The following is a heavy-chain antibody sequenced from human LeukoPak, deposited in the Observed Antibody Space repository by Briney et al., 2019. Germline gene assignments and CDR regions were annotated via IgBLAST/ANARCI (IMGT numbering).Heavy chain of an antibody. D-gene: IGHD4-11*01. CDR3: ARPRSGSNYGFYLDY. J-gene: IGHJ4*02. V-gene: IGHV1-18*01. Sequence: GASVKVSCKASGGTFSSYGISWVRQAPGQGLEWMGWISAYNGNTNYAQKLQGRVTMTTDTSTSTAYMELRSLRSDDTAVYYCARPRSGSNYGFYLDYWGQGTLVTVSS. CDR2: ISAYNGNT. CDR1: GGTFSSYG.